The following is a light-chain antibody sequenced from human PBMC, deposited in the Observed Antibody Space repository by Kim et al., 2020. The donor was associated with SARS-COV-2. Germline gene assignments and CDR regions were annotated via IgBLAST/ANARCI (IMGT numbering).Light chain of an antibody. CDR3: QQADSWPRT. CDR2: SVS. J-gene: IGKJ2*01. Sequence: LSLSPGESAPLSCRASQRVIYLAWYQHKPGQASRLLMYSVSHRPSGIPARFRGSGSGTDFTLTISSLESEDFALYYCQQADSWPRTFGQGTKLEI. V-gene: IGKV3-11*01. CDR1: QRVIY.